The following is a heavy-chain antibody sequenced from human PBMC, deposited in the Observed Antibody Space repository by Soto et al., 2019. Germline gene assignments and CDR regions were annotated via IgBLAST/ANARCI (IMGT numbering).Heavy chain of an antibody. J-gene: IGHJ6*02. CDR3: ARGRGNGYYGSGSYRRDGYYYGMDV. Sequence: SETLSLTCAVYGGSFSGYYWSWIRQPPGKGLEWIGEINHSGSTNYNPSLKSRVTISVDTSKNQFSLKLSSVTAADTAVYYCARGRGNGYYGSGSYRRDGYYYGMDVWGQGTTVTVSS. CDR2: INHSGST. CDR1: GGSFSGYY. D-gene: IGHD3-10*01. V-gene: IGHV4-34*01.